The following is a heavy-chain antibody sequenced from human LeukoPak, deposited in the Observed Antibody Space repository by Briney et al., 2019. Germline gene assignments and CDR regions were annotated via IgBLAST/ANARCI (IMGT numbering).Heavy chain of an antibody. CDR1: GFTFSSYA. V-gene: IGHV3-30-3*01. D-gene: IGHD5-24*01. Sequence: RGSLRLSCAASGFTFSSYAMHWVRQAPGKGLEWVAVISYDGSNKYYADSVKGRFTISRDNSKNTLYLQMNSLRAEDTAVYYCARDPDNSLFAPLNYWGQGTLVTVSS. J-gene: IGHJ4*02. CDR2: ISYDGSNK. CDR3: ARDPDNSLFAPLNY.